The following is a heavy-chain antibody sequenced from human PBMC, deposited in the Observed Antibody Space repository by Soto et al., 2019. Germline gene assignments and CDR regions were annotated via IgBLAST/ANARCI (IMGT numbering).Heavy chain of an antibody. CDR3: ARWVWYCSGGSCPEMHDYYFDY. CDR2: INPSGGST. D-gene: IGHD2-15*01. J-gene: IGHJ4*02. Sequence: GVSVKVSCKASGYTFTSYYMHWVRQAPGQGLEWMGIINPSGGSTSYAQKFQGRVTMTRDTSTSTVYMELSNLRSEDTAVYYCARWVWYCSGGSCPEMHDYYFDYWGQGTLVTVSS. CDR1: GYTFTSYY. V-gene: IGHV1-46*03.